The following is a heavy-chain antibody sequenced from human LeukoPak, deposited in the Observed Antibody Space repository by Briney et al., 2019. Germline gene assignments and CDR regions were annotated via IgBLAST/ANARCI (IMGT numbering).Heavy chain of an antibody. V-gene: IGHV4-31*03. D-gene: IGHD1-14*01. J-gene: IGHJ3*02. CDR1: GGSISSGGYY. Sequence: SETLSLTCTVSGGSISSGGYYWSWIRQHPGKGLEWIGYIYYSGSTYYNPSLKSRVTISVDTSKNQFSLKLSSVTAADTAVYYCARDTYQARPEEDDAFDIWGQGTMVTVSS. CDR3: ARDTYQARPEEDDAFDI. CDR2: IYYSGST.